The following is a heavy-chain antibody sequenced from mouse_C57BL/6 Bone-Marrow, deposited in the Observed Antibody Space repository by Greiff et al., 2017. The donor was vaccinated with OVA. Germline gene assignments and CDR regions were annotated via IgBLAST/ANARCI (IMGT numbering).Heavy chain of an antibody. V-gene: IGHV1-4*01. CDR1: GYTFTSYT. CDR2: INPSSGYT. Sequence: QVQLQQSGAELARPGASVKMSCKASGYTFTSYTMHWVKQRPGQGLEWIGYINPSSGYTKYNQKFKDKATLTADKSSSTAYMQLSSLTSEDSAVYYCARRGDYSSFAYWGQGTLVTVSA. D-gene: IGHD2-12*01. CDR3: ARRGDYSSFAY. J-gene: IGHJ3*01.